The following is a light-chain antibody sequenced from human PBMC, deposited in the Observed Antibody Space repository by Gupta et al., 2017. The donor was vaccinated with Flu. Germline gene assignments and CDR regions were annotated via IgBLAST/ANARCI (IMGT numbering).Light chain of an antibody. V-gene: IGLV3-21*02. CDR2: DDS. CDR1: NFGRKS. CDR3: QVWDSSSDHQV. J-gene: IGLJ1*01. Sequence: SSVLTQPPSVSVAPGQTAQNTCGGNNFGRKSVHWYQQKPGQAPVLVVYDDSYRPSGIPERFSGSNSGNTATLTIFRVEAGDEADYYCQVWDSSSDHQVFGTGTKVTVL.